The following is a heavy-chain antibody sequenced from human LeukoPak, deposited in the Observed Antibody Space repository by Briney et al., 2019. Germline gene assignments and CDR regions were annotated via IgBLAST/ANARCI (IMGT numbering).Heavy chain of an antibody. Sequence: GASVKVSCKASGGTFSSYAISWVRQAPGQGLEWMGWISAYNGNTNYAQKLQGRVTMTTDTSTSTAYMELRSLRSDDTAVYYCARGGNIVVVPAAAYNWFDPWGQGTLVTVSS. CDR1: GGTFSSYA. CDR2: ISAYNGNT. D-gene: IGHD2-2*01. V-gene: IGHV1-18*01. J-gene: IGHJ5*02. CDR3: ARGGNIVVVPAAAYNWFDP.